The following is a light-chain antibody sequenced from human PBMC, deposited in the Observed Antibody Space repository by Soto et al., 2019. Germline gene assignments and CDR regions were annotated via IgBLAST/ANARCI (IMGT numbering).Light chain of an antibody. V-gene: IGKV3-15*01. CDR3: HQRQRWPRT. CDR2: DAS. CDR1: LSVSRN. Sequence: EIVMTQSPATLSLSPGERATLSCRASLSVSRNLAWYQQKPGQAPRLLIFDASTRATGIPARFSGSGSGTEFTLTITSLEPEDFAFYYCHQRQRWPRTFGQGTKVDIK. J-gene: IGKJ1*01.